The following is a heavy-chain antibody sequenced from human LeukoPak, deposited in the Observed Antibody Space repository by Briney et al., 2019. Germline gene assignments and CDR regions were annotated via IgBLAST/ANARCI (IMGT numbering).Heavy chain of an antibody. CDR1: GFTFDDYA. Sequence: GRSLRLSCAASGFTFDDYAMHWVRQAPGKGLEWVSGISWNSGSIGYSDSVRGRFTISRDNAKNSLYLQMNSLRVEDTALYYCAKVNAVWYYYGSGSYFSAWGQGTLVTVSS. CDR2: ISWNSGSI. V-gene: IGHV3-9*01. J-gene: IGHJ4*02. CDR3: AKVNAVWYYYGSGSYFSA. D-gene: IGHD3-10*01.